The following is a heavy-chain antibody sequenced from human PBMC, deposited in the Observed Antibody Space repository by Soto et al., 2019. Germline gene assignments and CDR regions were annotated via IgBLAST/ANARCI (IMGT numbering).Heavy chain of an antibody. J-gene: IGHJ1*01. CDR1: GGTFSSYA. CDR3: ARDLYCSGGSCPRHFQH. D-gene: IGHD2-15*01. CDR2: IIPIFGTA. Sequence: QVQLVQSGAEVKKPGSSVKVSCKASGGTFSSYAISWVRQAPGQGIEWMGGIIPIFGTANYAQKFQGRVTITADESTSTAYMELSSLRSEDTAVYYCARDLYCSGGSCPRHFQHWGQGTLVTVSS. V-gene: IGHV1-69*01.